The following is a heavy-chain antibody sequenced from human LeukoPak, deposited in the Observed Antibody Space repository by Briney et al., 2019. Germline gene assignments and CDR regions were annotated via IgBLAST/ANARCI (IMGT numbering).Heavy chain of an antibody. Sequence: GESLRLSCEASGSIFSSYSMDWVRQAPGKGLERVSSITGGDPSMNYADSVRGRFTISRDNAKSSLYLQMNSLRGEDTAMYYCARDYGATGYWGQGTLVTVSS. J-gene: IGHJ4*02. CDR1: GSIFSSYS. CDR3: ARDYGATGY. V-gene: IGHV3-21*06. D-gene: IGHD1-26*01. CDR2: ITGGDPSM.